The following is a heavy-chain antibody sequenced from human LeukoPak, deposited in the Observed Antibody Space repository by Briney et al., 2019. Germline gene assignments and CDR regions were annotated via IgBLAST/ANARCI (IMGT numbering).Heavy chain of an antibody. CDR2: ISSSSSYI. CDR1: GFTFGSYS. CDR3: ARVVAVAGPDY. J-gene: IGHJ4*02. V-gene: IGHV3-21*01. Sequence: GGSLRLSCAASGFTFGSYSMNWVRQAPGKGLEWVSSISSSSSYIYYADSVKGRFTISRDNAKNSLYLQMNSLRAEDTAVYYCARVVAVAGPDYWGQGTLVTVSS. D-gene: IGHD6-19*01.